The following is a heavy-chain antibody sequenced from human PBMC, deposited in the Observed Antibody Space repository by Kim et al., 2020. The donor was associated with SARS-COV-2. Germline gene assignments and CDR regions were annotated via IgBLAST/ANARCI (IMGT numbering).Heavy chain of an antibody. CDR1: GFTFNSYG. V-gene: IGHV3-30*18. Sequence: GGSLRLSCAASGFTFNSYGMHWVRQAPGKGLEWVAVISYDGSNTYYADSVKGRFTISRDNSKNTLYLQMHSLRAEDTAVYYCAKDPAWLLKSSGWSGYFDYWGQGTLVTVSS. CDR2: ISYDGSNT. D-gene: IGHD6-19*01. J-gene: IGHJ4*02. CDR3: AKDPAWLLKSSGWSGYFDY.